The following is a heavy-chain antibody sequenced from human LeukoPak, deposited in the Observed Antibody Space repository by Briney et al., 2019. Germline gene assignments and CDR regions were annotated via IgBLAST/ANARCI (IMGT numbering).Heavy chain of an antibody. CDR2: INWNGDST. D-gene: IGHD3-22*01. V-gene: IGHV3-20*04. Sequence: GGSLRLFCAASGFSFDDYGLTWVRHAPGKGLEWVFGINWNGDSTEYADCVKRRFTLYRDNGNNSMYLQMNSLRAEDTALYYCARDLRVVITGSFASGGEGTLVTV. J-gene: IGHJ4*02. CDR1: GFSFDDYG. CDR3: ARDLRVVITGSFAS.